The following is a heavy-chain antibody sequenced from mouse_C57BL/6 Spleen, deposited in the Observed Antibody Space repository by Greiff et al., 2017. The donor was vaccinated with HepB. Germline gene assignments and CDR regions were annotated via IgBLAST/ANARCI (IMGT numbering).Heavy chain of an antibody. V-gene: IGHV1-26*01. Sequence: EVQLQQSGPELVKPGASVKISCTASGFTFTDYYMNWVKQSHGKSLEWIGDINPDNGGTRYNQKFKGKATLTVDKSSSTAYMELRSLTSEDSAVYYCARGLPFDYWGQGTTLTVSS. CDR1: GFTFTDYY. J-gene: IGHJ2*01. D-gene: IGHD6-2*01. CDR2: INPDNGGT. CDR3: ARGLPFDY.